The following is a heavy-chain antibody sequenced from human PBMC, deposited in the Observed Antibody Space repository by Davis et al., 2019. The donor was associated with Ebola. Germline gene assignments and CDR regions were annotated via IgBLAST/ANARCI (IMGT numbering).Heavy chain of an antibody. D-gene: IGHD3-3*01. J-gene: IGHJ6*04. CDR3: AKSGLSFGVVKYHYGMDV. V-gene: IGHV1-3*01. Sequence: AASVKVSCKASGFTLTNYAIHWVRQAPGQRLEWMGWVHGGNGNTKYSQSFQGRVTMTRNTSISTAYMELRSLRSEDTAVYYCAKSGLSFGVVKYHYGMDVWGKGTTVTVSS. CDR1: GFTLTNYA. CDR2: VHGGNGNT.